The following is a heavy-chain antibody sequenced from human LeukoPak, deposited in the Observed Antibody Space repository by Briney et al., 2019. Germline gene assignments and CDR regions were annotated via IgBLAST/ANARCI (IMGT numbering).Heavy chain of an antibody. Sequence: PGGSLRLSCAASGFTFSSFAMGWVRQAPGKGLEWVSYISSSSSTIYYADSVKGRFTISRDNAKNSLYLQMNSLRAEDTAVYYCARDSFSGWLAPPGPLGYWGQGTLVTVSS. D-gene: IGHD3-22*01. J-gene: IGHJ4*02. CDR3: ARDSFSGWLAPPGPLGY. CDR1: GFTFSSFA. V-gene: IGHV3-48*01. CDR2: ISSSSSTI.